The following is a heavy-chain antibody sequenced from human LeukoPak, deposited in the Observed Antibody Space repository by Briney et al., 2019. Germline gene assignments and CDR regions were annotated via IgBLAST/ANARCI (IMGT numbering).Heavy chain of an antibody. CDR2: INPSGAST. J-gene: IGHJ4*02. CDR1: GYTYTSYY. CDR3: ARGIVTAAGTCGWYFDY. Sequence: ASVKVSCKASGYTYTSYYLHWVRQAPGQGLEWVSIINPSGASTSYEQKFQGRVTMTSDTSTSRVYMELSSLRSEHTAVYYCARGIVTAAGTCGWYFDYWGQGTLVTVSS. V-gene: IGHV1-46*01. D-gene: IGHD6-13*01.